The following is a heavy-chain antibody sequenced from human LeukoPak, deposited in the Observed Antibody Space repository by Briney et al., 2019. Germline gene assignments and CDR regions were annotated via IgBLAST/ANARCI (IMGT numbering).Heavy chain of an antibody. V-gene: IGHV3-30*18. CDR3: AKTYFYGSGSRYYFDY. CDR2: ISYGEGSK. Sequence: GGSLRLSCAASGFTFSRHDMHWVRQAPGKGLELVALISYGEGSKYYEDSVKGRFTISRDNSRDTLYLQMNSLRAEDTAVYYCAKTYFYGSGSRYYFDYWGQGTLVTVSS. J-gene: IGHJ4*02. D-gene: IGHD3-10*01. CDR1: GFTFSRHD.